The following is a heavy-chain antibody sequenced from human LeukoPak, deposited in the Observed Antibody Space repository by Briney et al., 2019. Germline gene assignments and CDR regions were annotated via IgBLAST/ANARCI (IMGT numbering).Heavy chain of an antibody. CDR1: GFTFSSYS. J-gene: IGHJ6*03. CDR3: ASAGITGTTDQYMDV. Sequence: GGSLRLSCAASGFTFSSYSMNWVRQAPGKGLEWVSSISSNSDYIYYADSVRGRFTISRDNAKNSLYLQMNSLRAEDTAVYYCASAGITGTTDQYMDVWGKGTTVTVSS. V-gene: IGHV3-21*01. CDR2: ISSNSDYI. D-gene: IGHD1-7*01.